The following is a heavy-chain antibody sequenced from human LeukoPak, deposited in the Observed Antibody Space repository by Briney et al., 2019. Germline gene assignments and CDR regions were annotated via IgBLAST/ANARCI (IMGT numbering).Heavy chain of an antibody. Sequence: GASVKVSCKASGYTFTSYYMHWVRQAPGQGLEWMGIINPSGGSTSYAQKFQGRVTMTRDTFTSTVYMELSSLRSEDTAVYYCARDRSLGSFYKWFDPWGQGTLVTVSS. J-gene: IGHJ5*02. CDR2: INPSGGST. CDR3: ARDRSLGSFYKWFDP. V-gene: IGHV1-46*01. CDR1: GYTFTSYY. D-gene: IGHD1-26*01.